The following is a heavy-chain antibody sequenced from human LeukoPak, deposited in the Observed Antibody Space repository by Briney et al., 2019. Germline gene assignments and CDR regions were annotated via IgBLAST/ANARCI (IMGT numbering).Heavy chain of an antibody. CDR1: GCSISSSSYY. J-gene: IGHJ4*02. Sequence: VKPSETLSLTCTVSGCSISSSSYYWGWIRQPPGKGLEWIGSIYYSGSTYYNPSLKSRVTISVDTSKNQFSLKLSSVTAADTAVYYCARGEPYPDYWGQGTLVTVSS. CDR3: ARGEPYPDY. V-gene: IGHV4-39*01. D-gene: IGHD1-26*01. CDR2: IYYSGST.